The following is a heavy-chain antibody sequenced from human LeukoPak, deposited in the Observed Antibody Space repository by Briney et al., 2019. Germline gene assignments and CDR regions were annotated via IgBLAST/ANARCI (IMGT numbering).Heavy chain of an antibody. Sequence: ASVKVSCKASGYTFTDYYMHWVRQAPGQGLEWMGWINPNSGATNYAQKFQGRVTMTRDTSISTAYMELSRLRSDDTAVYYCARAIRRLRGTDYWGQGTLVTVYS. CDR1: GYTFTDYY. CDR3: ARAIRRLRGTDY. CDR2: INPNSGAT. V-gene: IGHV1-2*02. J-gene: IGHJ4*02. D-gene: IGHD1-1*01.